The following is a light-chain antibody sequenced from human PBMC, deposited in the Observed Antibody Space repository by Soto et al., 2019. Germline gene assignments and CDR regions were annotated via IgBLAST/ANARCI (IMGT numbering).Light chain of an antibody. Sequence: EIVWTQSPATLSLSPGERATLSCRASQSVSSNLAWYQQKPGQAPRLLIYGASTRATGIPARFSGSGSGTEFTLTISSLQSEDFAVYYCQQYNNWPRTFGQGTKVDIK. CDR1: QSVSSN. CDR3: QQYNNWPRT. J-gene: IGKJ1*01. CDR2: GAS. V-gene: IGKV3-15*01.